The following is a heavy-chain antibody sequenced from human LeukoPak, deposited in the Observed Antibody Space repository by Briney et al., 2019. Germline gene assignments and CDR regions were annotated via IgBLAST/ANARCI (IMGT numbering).Heavy chain of an antibody. Sequence: GGSLRLSCTASGFPFIEYSMNWVRQAPGRGLEWVSSIDRSGSYIYYADSVKGRFTISRDNAKNSLYLQMDSLRAEDTAVYYCGMRGLTFDWGQGTLVTVSS. J-gene: IGHJ4*02. D-gene: IGHD3-22*01. CDR1: GFPFIEYS. CDR3: GMRGLTFD. V-gene: IGHV3-21*01. CDR2: IDRSGSYI.